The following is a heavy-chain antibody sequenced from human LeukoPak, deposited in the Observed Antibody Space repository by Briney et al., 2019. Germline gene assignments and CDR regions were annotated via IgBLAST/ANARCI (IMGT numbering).Heavy chain of an antibody. CDR1: GFTFSSYE. D-gene: IGHD3-9*01. J-gene: IGHJ4*02. CDR2: ISSSGSTI. V-gene: IGHV3-48*03. Sequence: HPGGSLRLSCAASGFTFSSYEMNWVRQAPGKGLEWVSYISSSGSTIYYADSVKGRFTISRDNAKNSLYLQMNSLRAEDTAVYYCARARYDILTGYYVPNDYWGQGTLVTVSS. CDR3: ARARYDILTGYYVPNDY.